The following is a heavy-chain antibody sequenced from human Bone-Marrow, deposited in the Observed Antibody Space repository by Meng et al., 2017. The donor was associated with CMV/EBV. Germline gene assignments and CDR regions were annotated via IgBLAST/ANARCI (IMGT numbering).Heavy chain of an antibody. J-gene: IGHJ4*02. CDR1: GYTFTGYY. Sequence: ASVKVSCKASGYTFTGYYMHWVRQAPGQGLEWMGWINPNSGGTNYAQKFQGRVTMTRDTSISTAYMELSRLRSDDTAVYYCARELSWSYYPYYFDYWGQGTLVTISS. D-gene: IGHD1-26*01. V-gene: IGHV1-2*02. CDR3: ARELSWSYYPYYFDY. CDR2: INPNSGGT.